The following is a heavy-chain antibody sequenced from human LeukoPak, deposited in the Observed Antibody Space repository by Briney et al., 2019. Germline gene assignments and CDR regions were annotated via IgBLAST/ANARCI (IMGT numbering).Heavy chain of an antibody. D-gene: IGHD6-13*01. CDR2: ISSSSSYI. CDR1: GFTFSSYS. CDR3: ARGEYGYSSSWYPNWFDP. V-gene: IGHV3-21*01. Sequence: TGGSLRLSCAASGFTFSSYSMNWVRQAPGKGLEWVSSISSSSSYIYYADSVKGRFTISRDNAKNSLYLQMNSLRAEDTAVYYCARGEYGYSSSWYPNWFDPWGQGTLVTVSS. J-gene: IGHJ5*02.